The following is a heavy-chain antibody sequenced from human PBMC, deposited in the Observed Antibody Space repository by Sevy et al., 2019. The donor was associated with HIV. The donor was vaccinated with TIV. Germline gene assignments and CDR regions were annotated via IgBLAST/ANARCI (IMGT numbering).Heavy chain of an antibody. CDR1: GFTFSSYW. CDR2: IKQDGSEN. Sequence: GESLKISCAASGFTFSSYWMNWVRQAPGKGGEWVANIKQDGSENYYVDSVKGPFTISRNKAKNSMHRQMNGLRAEDTAVYYCARALAAAASYWGQGTLVTVSS. CDR3: ARALAAAASY. J-gene: IGHJ4*02. V-gene: IGHV3-7*01. D-gene: IGHD6-25*01.